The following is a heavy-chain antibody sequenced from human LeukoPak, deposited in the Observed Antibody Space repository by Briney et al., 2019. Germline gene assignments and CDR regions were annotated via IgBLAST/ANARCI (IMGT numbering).Heavy chain of an antibody. CDR2: IYYSGST. V-gene: IGHV4-31*03. J-gene: IGHJ5*02. D-gene: IGHD3-10*01. CDR1: GGSISSGGYY. CDR3: ARDRRVRGAPDNWFDP. Sequence: SETLSLTCTVSGGSISSGGYYWSWIRQHPGKGLEWIGYIYYSGSTYYNPSLKSRVTISVDTSKNQFSLKLSSVTAADTAVYYCARDRRVRGAPDNWFDPGAREPWSPSPQ.